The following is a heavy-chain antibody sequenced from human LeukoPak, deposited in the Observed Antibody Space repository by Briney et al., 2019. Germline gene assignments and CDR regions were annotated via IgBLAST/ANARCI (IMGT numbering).Heavy chain of an antibody. D-gene: IGHD2-8*01. CDR3: ASHTGYCTNGVCYTPRNWFDP. CDR2: INHSGGT. V-gene: IGHV4-34*01. Sequence: PSETLSLTCAVYGGSFSGYYWSWIRQPPGKGLEWIGEINHSGGTNYNPSLKSRVTISVDTSKNQFSLKLSSVTAADTAVYYCASHTGYCTNGVCYTPRNWFDPWGQGTLATVSS. CDR1: GGSFSGYY. J-gene: IGHJ5*02.